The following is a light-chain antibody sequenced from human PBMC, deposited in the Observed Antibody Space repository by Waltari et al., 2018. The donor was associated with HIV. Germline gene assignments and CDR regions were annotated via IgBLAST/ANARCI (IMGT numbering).Light chain of an antibody. V-gene: IGLV2-18*01. Sequence: QSALTQPPSVSGSPGRSVSISCTGSSSDVGSYNRVSWYQQPPGTAPKLIIFEVNNRPSGVPDRFSGSQSGNTASLTISGLQAEDEADYYCSLYTGTTNVLFGGGTKLTVL. CDR1: SSDVGSYNR. J-gene: IGLJ2*01. CDR2: EVN. CDR3: SLYTGTTNVL.